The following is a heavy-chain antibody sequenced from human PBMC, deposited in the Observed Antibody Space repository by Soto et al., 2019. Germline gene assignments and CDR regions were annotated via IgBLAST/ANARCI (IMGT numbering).Heavy chain of an antibody. CDR3: ARTAGGRVRGALDI. Sequence: DLEESGGGVVQPGTSLRLSCVASGFTFSSYGMHWVHQAPGKGLEWVAVIPNTENKKYYADSMKGRFTISRDNSQNTLFLQMDSLMSEDTAMYYCARTAGGRVRGALDIWGQGTMVTVS. D-gene: IGHD6-13*01. CDR1: GFTFSSYG. J-gene: IGHJ3*02. V-gene: IGHV3-30-3*01. CDR2: IPNTENKK.